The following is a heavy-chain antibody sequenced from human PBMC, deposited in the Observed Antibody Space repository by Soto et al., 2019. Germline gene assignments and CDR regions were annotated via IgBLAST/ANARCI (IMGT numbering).Heavy chain of an antibody. CDR1: GFSFSSYG. CDR2: IWYDGTNK. CDR3: ARGRWGRRSGSYVAFDI. Sequence: QVQLVESGGGVVQPGRSLRLSCAASGFSFSSYGMHWVRQAPGKGLEWVAVIWYDGTNKYYADSVKGRFTISSDNSKNTLYLQMNSLRAEDTAVYYCARGRWGRRSGSYVAFDIWGQGTLVTVSS. J-gene: IGHJ3*02. V-gene: IGHV3-33*01. D-gene: IGHD3-10*01.